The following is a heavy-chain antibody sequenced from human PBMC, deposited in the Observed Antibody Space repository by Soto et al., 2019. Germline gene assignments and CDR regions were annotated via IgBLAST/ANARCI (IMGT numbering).Heavy chain of an antibody. J-gene: IGHJ4*02. V-gene: IGHV4-39*01. CDR3: AKHEDSYYKDHFDY. Sequence: PSETLSLTCTVSGDSVSSSAYYWGWIRQPPGKGLEWIGSVYYSGITYYNPSLKTRVTISVDTPKNQFSLRLRSVTAADTALYYCAKHEDSYYKDHFDYWGQGALVTVSS. CDR1: GDSVSSSAYY. CDR2: VYYSGIT. D-gene: IGHD3-10*01.